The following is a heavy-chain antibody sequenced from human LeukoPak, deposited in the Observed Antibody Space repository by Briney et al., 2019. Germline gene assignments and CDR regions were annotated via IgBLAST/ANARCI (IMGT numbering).Heavy chain of an antibody. CDR3: ARDRARALDY. Sequence: PGGSLRLSCAASGFTFSRYLMHWVRQGPGKELVWVSRINTDGSTTAYAGSVKGRFTISRDNAENTLYLQMNSLRAEDTAVYYCARDRARALDYWGQGTLVTVSS. V-gene: IGHV3-74*01. J-gene: IGHJ4*02. CDR2: INTDGSTT. CDR1: GFTFSRYL. D-gene: IGHD3-10*01.